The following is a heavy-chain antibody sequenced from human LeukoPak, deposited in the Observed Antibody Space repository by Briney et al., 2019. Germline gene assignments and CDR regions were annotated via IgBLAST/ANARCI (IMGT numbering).Heavy chain of an antibody. CDR2: IHTSGST. Sequence: SETLSLTCTVSGGSINSYYWSWIRQPAGKGLEWIERIHTSGSTNSNPSLKSRATMSVDTSKNQFSLRLSSVTAADTAVYYCATWSGDYSFDFWGQGSLVTVSS. CDR1: GGSINSYY. CDR3: ATWSGDYSFDF. V-gene: IGHV4-4*07. D-gene: IGHD3-3*01. J-gene: IGHJ4*02.